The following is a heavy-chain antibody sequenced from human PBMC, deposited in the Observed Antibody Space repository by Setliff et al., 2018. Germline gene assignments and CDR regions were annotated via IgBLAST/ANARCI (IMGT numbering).Heavy chain of an antibody. J-gene: IGHJ4*02. D-gene: IGHD6-19*01. Sequence: GESLKISCKGSGYSFTSYWIGWVRQMPGKGLEWMGIIYPGDSDTRYSPSFQGQVTISADKSISTAYLQWSSLKASDTAMYYCARVPYIWAVAGTSLDYWGQGTLVTVSS. CDR3: ARVPYIWAVAGTSLDY. CDR2: IYPGDSDT. V-gene: IGHV5-51*01. CDR1: GYSFTSYW.